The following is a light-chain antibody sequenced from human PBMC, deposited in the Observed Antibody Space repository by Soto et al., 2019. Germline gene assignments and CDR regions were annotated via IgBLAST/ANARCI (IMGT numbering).Light chain of an antibody. CDR1: QNIRSR. Sequence: QMTLSPSTLSASVEDRVTITCRASQNIRSRLAWFQQKPGKAPKLLIYDASRLESGVAQRFSGSGCGTEFPLTISSLETDDFSTYYGQQYHIYWKLGQGTKG. J-gene: IGKJ1*01. V-gene: IGKV1-5*01. CDR3: QQYHIYWK. CDR2: DAS.